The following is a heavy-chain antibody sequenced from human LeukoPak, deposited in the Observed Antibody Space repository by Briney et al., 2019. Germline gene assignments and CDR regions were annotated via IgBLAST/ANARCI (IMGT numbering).Heavy chain of an antibody. CDR3: ARAGVWLPAV. D-gene: IGHD3-9*01. CDR1: GASISSDKW. V-gene: IGHV4-4*02. Sequence: SETLSLTCAVSGASISSDKWWSWVRQPPEKGLEWIGEIHHSGNTNYSPSLKSRVTMSADKSKNEFSLRLTSVTAADTAVYYCARAGVWLPAVWGQGTLVTVSS. J-gene: IGHJ4*02. CDR2: IHHSGNT.